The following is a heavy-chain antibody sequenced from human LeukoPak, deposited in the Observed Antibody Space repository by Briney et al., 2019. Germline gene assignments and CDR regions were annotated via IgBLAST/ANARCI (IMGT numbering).Heavy chain of an antibody. D-gene: IGHD6-13*01. V-gene: IGHV4-59*12. J-gene: IGHJ4*02. CDR1: GGSISSYY. CDR3: AREEGEGIAAAGTLYYFDY. Sequence: PSETLSLTCTVSGGSISSYYWSWIRQPPGKGLEWIGYIYYSGSTNYNPSLKSRVTISVDTSKNQFSLKLSSVTAADTAVYYCAREEGEGIAAAGTLYYFDYWGQGTLVTVSS. CDR2: IYYSGST.